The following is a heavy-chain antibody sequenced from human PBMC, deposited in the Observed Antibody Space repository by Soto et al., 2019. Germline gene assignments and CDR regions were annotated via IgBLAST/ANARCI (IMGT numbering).Heavy chain of an antibody. V-gene: IGHV4-31*03. CDR1: GGSISSGAYY. J-gene: IGHJ1*01. CDR3: AIYDSSGSRGFQH. Sequence: QVQLQESGPGLVKPSQTLSLICTVSGGSISSGAYYWSWIRQHPGKGLEWIGYIYYSGSTYYNPSLKSRVTISVATSKNQFSLKLSSVTAADTAVYYCAIYDSSGSRGFQHWGQGTLVTVSS. D-gene: IGHD3-22*01. CDR2: IYYSGST.